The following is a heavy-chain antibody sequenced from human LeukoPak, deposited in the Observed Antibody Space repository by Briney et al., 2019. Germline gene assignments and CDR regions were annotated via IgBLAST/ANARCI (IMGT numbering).Heavy chain of an antibody. D-gene: IGHD4-17*01. V-gene: IGHV3-20*04. J-gene: IGHJ4*02. CDR1: GFTFSSYE. Sequence: GGSLRLSCAASGFTFSSYEMNWVRQAPGKGLEWVSGINWNGGSTGYADSVKGRFTISRDNAKNSLYLQMNSLRAEDTALYYCARDIFSTVTTNFDYWGQGTLVTVSS. CDR2: INWNGGST. CDR3: ARDIFSTVTTNFDY.